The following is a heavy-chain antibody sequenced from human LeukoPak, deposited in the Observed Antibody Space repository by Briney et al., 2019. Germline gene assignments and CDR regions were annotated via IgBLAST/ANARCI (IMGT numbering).Heavy chain of an antibody. D-gene: IGHD1-1*01. CDR1: GFTFSSYG. J-gene: IGHJ6*03. CDR2: ISYDGSNK. V-gene: IGHV3-30*03. Sequence: GGSLRLSCAASGFTFSSYGMHWVRQAPGKGLEWVAVISYDGSNKYYADSVKGRFTISRDNSKNTLYLQMNSLRAEDTAVYYCARDRSLERNHYYYYMDVWGKGTTVTVSS. CDR3: ARDRSLERNHYYYYMDV.